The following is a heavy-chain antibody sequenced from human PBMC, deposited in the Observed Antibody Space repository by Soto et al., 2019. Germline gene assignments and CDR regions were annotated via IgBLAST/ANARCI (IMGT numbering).Heavy chain of an antibody. Sequence: EVQLVESGGGLVQPGGSLRLSCAASGFTVSSNYRSWVRQAPGKGLEWVSVIYSGGSTYYAGSVKGSFTISRDNSKNTLYLQMNSRRAECMAVYSCARDQYFVILTGSEYGMDVWGQGTTVPVYS. CDR1: GFTVSSNY. CDR3: ARDQYFVILTGSEYGMDV. V-gene: IGHV3-66*01. J-gene: IGHJ6*02. CDR2: IYSGGST. D-gene: IGHD3-9*01.